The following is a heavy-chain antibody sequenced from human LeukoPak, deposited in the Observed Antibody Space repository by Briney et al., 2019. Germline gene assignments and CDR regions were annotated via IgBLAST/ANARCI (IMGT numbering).Heavy chain of an antibody. CDR3: AKDTAIQSGDLFDY. V-gene: IGHV3-23*01. Sequence: GGSLRLSCAASGFTFSSYDMSWVRQAPGKGLEWVAAISGSGGSTYYADSVKGRFTISRDNSKNTLYLQMNSLRAEDTAVYYCAKDTAIQSGDLFDYWGQGTLVTVSS. CDR1: GFTFSSYD. CDR2: ISGSGGST. J-gene: IGHJ4*02. D-gene: IGHD3-10*01.